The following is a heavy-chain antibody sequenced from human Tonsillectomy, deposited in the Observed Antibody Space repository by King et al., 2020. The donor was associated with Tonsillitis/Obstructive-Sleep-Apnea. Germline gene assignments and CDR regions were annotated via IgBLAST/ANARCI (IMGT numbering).Heavy chain of an antibody. J-gene: IGHJ5*02. Sequence: QLVQSGAEVKKPGESLKISCKGSGFGFSAYWIACVRQTPGKGLEWMGIIYPGGSDTRYSPSFKGQVTISADKSTTTAYLQWSSLKASDTAMYYCARHNGRDYGSFRFEPWGQGTLVTVSS. CDR2: IYPGGSDT. CDR1: GFGFSAYW. CDR3: ARHNGRDYGSFRFEP. V-gene: IGHV5-51*01. D-gene: IGHD3-10*01.